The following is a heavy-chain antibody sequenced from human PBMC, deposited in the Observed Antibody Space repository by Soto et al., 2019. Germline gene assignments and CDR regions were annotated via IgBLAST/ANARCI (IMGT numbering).Heavy chain of an antibody. J-gene: IGHJ5*02. Sequence: EVQLVESGGGLVKPGGSLRLSCAASGFTFNTYDMNWVRQAPGKGLEWVSSITTSSAYIYYADSLKGRITISIDNAKNSLFLQMNSLRAENTAVYYCVRSGTARLLRHSWFDTWGQGTLVTVSS. CDR2: ITTSSAYI. V-gene: IGHV3-21*01. CDR1: GFTFNTYD. CDR3: VRSGTARLLRHSWFDT. D-gene: IGHD2-21*01.